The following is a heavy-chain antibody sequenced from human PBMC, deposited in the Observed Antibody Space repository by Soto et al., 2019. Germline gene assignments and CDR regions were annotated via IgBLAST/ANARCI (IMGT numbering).Heavy chain of an antibody. V-gene: IGHV3-33*01. CDR1: GGTCSGYG. CDR2: IWYDGSNK. Sequence: GGSLRLSWSAYGGTCSGYGRHWVRQAPGKGLEWVAVIWYDGSNKYYADSVKGRFTISRDNSKNTLYLQMNSLRAEDTAVYYCARAQQWLVRFYFAYWGKGIQVTVSS. D-gene: IGHD6-19*01. CDR3: ARAQQWLVRFYFAY. J-gene: IGHJ4*02.